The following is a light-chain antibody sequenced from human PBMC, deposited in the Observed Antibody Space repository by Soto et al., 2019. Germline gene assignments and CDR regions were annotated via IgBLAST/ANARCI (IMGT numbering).Light chain of an antibody. CDR1: QGISSY. Sequence: AIRMTQSPSSFSASTGARVTITCRASQGISSYLAWYQQKPGKAPKLLIYAASTLHSGVPSRFSGSGSGTDFTLTISCLQSEDFATYYCQQYYSYPITFGQGTRLEIK. J-gene: IGKJ5*01. V-gene: IGKV1-8*01. CDR2: AAS. CDR3: QQYYSYPIT.